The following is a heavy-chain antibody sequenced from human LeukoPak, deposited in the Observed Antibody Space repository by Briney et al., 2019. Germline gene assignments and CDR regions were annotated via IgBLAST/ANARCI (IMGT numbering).Heavy chain of an antibody. CDR3: ARHASWFGP. CDR1: GGSINSDTYF. J-gene: IGHJ5*02. Sequence: SETLSFTCTVSGGSINSDTYFWGWIRQPPGKGLEWIGSLYSRGTPYHNPSLGGRVTISIDESKNQISLKLNSVTAADTAVYYCARHASWFGPWGQGTLVTVSS. CDR2: LYSRGTP. V-gene: IGHV4-39*01.